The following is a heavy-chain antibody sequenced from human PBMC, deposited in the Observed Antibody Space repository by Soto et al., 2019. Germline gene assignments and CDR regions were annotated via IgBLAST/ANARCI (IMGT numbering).Heavy chain of an antibody. D-gene: IGHD3-9*01. CDR1: GFTFSDYY. Sequence: QVQLVESGGGLVKPGGSLRLSCAASGFTFSDYYMSWIRQAPGKGLEWVSYISSSVSYTNYADSVKGRFTISRDNAKNSLYRQMISLRAEDTAVYYCARDADILSGSDAFDIWGQGTMVTVSS. CDR2: ISSSVSYT. V-gene: IGHV3-11*05. J-gene: IGHJ3*02. CDR3: ARDADILSGSDAFDI.